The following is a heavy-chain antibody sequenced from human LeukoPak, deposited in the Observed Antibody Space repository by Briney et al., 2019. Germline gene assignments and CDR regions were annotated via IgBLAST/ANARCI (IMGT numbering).Heavy chain of an antibody. D-gene: IGHD6-13*01. J-gene: IGHJ4*02. CDR1: GFTFSSYE. CDR3: AKDSSSWYHDY. CDR2: ISSSGSTI. Sequence: GGSLRLSCAASGFTFSSYEMNRVRQAPGKGLEWVSYISSSGSTIYYADSVKGRFTISRDNSKNTLYLQMNSLRAEDTAVYYCAKDSSSWYHDYWGQGTLVTVSS. V-gene: IGHV3-48*03.